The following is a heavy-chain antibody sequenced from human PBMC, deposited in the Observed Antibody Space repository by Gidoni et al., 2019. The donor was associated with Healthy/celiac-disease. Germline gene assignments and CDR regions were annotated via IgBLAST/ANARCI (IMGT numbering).Heavy chain of an antibody. CDR3: AREGHGDYEYY. CDR2: INPTSGGT. D-gene: IGHD4-17*01. V-gene: IGHV1-2*06. CDR1: GYNFTGYY. Sequence: QVQLVQSGAAVKKPGASVKVSCKASGYNFTGYYMHWVRQAPGQGLEWMGRINPTSGGTNYAQKFQGRVTMTRDTSISTAYMELSRLRSDDTAVYYCAREGHGDYEYYWGQGTLVTVSS. J-gene: IGHJ4*02.